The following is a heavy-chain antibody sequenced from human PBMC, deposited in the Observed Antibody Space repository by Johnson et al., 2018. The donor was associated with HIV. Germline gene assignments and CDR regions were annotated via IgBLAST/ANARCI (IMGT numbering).Heavy chain of an antibody. D-gene: IGHD3-10*01. CDR3: SRGRYYSSSIDAFVI. Sequence: EVQLVESGGVLVQPGRSLRLSCTTSGFTFGDYAISWFRQAPGKGLEEVGFIRRRASGATTHYAASVKGRFTISRDDSKSIAYLQMNSLKTEDTAVYYCSRGRYYSSSIDAFVIWGQGTMVTVSS. CDR2: IRRRASGATT. CDR1: GFTFGDYA. V-gene: IGHV3-49*03. J-gene: IGHJ3*02.